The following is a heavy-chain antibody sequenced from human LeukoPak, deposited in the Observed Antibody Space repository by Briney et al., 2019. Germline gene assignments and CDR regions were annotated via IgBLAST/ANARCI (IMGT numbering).Heavy chain of an antibody. V-gene: IGHV1-2*02. J-gene: IGHJ5*02. CDR3: AREGSAYAP. Sequence: ASVKVSCKASVYTFTGYYMHWVRQAPRQGLEWMGWINPNSGDTNYAQKFQGRVTMTRDTSISTAYMELIRLTSDDTAVYYCAREGSAYAPWGQGTLVTVSS. CDR2: INPNSGDT. CDR1: VYTFTGYY. D-gene: IGHD3-3*01.